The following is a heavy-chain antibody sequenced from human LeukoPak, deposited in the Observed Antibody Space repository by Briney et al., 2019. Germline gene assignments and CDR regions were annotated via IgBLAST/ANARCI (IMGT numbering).Heavy chain of an antibody. J-gene: IGHJ3*02. CDR1: GYTFTGYY. Sequence: ASVKVSCKASGYTFTGYYMHWVRQAPGQGLEWMGWISPNTGDTNYAQNFQGWVTMTRDTSISTAYMELSSLRSEDTAVYYCARDACSSTSCYTPRAFDIWGQGTMVTVSS. CDR3: ARDACSSTSCYTPRAFDI. D-gene: IGHD2-2*02. CDR2: ISPNTGDT. V-gene: IGHV1-2*04.